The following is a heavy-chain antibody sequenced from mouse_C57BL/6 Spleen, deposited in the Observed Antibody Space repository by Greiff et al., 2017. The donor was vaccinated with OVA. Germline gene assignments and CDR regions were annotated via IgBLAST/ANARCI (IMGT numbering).Heavy chain of an antibody. CDR2: IYPGSGST. J-gene: IGHJ4*01. V-gene: IGHV1-55*01. CDR1: GYTFTSYW. CDR3: ARKPDYYGGSYDAMDY. D-gene: IGHD1-1*01. Sequence: QVQLQQPGAELVKPGASVKMSCKASGYTFTSYWITWVKQRPGQGLEWIGDIYPGSGSTNYNEKFKSKATLTVDTSSSTAYMQLSSLTSEDSAVCYCARKPDYYGGSYDAMDYWGQGTSVTVSS.